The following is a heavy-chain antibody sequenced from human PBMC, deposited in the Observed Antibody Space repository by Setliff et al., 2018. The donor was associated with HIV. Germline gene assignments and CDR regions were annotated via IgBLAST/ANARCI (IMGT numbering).Heavy chain of an antibody. CDR1: GGSISSRSYY. J-gene: IGHJ6*02. CDR3: ARLHIRFRSQDWAAVDV. CDR2: IYYYSGST. D-gene: IGHD3-3*01. V-gene: IGHV4-39*01. Sequence: SETLSLTCTVSGGSISSRSYYWGWIRQPPGKGLEWIGYIYYYSGSTYYNPSLKSRVSILVDISKNQFSLKLSSVTAADTAVYYCARLHIRFRSQDWAAVDVWGQGTTVTVSS.